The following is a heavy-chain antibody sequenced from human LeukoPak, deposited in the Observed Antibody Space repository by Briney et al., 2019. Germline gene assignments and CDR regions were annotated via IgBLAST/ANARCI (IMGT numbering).Heavy chain of an antibody. V-gene: IGHV4-59*01. J-gene: IGHJ3*02. CDR1: GGSISSYY. CDR3: ARRPSVAKGIVVVITTVEGAFDI. D-gene: IGHD3-22*01. Sequence: SETLPLTCTVSGGSISSYYWSWIRQPPGKGLEWIGYIYYSGSTNYNPSLKSRVTISVDTSKNQFSLKLSSVTAADTAVYYCARRPSVAKGIVVVITTVEGAFDIWGQGTMVTVSS. CDR2: IYYSGST.